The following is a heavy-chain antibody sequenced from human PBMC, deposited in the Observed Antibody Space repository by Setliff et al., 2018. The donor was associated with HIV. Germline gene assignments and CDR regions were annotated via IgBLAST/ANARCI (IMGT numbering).Heavy chain of an antibody. Sequence: PSETLSLTCAVYGESFSGYYWTWIRQSPKKGLEWIGDINPSGNTNYNPSLKSRLTISGDTSKNQFSLNLGSVTAADTAVYYCARSGPNKWIHLYHWAQGALVTVSS. CDR2: INPSGNT. V-gene: IGHV4-34*01. CDR3: ARSGPNKWIHLYH. J-gene: IGHJ5*02. CDR1: GESFSGYY. D-gene: IGHD5-18*01.